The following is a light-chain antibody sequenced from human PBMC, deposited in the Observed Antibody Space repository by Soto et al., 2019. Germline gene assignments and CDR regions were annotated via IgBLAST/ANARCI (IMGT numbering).Light chain of an antibody. CDR2: DAS. CDR3: QQRSNWPRIT. CDR1: QSVSSY. V-gene: IGKV3-11*01. J-gene: IGKJ5*01. Sequence: EIVLTQSPATLSLSPGERAPLSCRASQSVSSYLAWYQQKPDQAPSLLIYDASNRATGIPARFSGSGSGTDFTLTISSLEPEDFAVYYCQQRSNWPRITFGQGTRLEIK.